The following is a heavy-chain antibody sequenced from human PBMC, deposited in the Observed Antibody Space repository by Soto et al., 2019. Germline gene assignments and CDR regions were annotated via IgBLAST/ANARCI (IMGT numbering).Heavy chain of an antibody. Sequence: QVQLVQSGAEVKKPGSSVKVSCKASGGTFSSYTISWVRQAPGQGLEWMGRIIPILGIANYAQKFQGRVTITAEKSTGTAYMGLSSLRSEDAAVFYCASPGGQDYGMDVWGQGTTVTVSS. J-gene: IGHJ6*02. CDR2: IIPILGIA. CDR3: ASPGGQDYGMDV. CDR1: GGTFSSYT. V-gene: IGHV1-69*02.